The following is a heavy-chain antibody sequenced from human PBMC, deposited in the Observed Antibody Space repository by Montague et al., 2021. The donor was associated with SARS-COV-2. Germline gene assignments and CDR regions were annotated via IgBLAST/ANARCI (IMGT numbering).Heavy chain of an antibody. D-gene: IGHD4/OR15-4a*01. V-gene: IGHV4-4*07. Sequence: SETLSLTCTVSGEPISGFYWNWIRQSAGEGLEWIGRIYTTGSTNYNPSLKSRVTMSVDTSKNQFSLKLTSVTAADTAVYYCAREMVLVPYCFDYWGQGALVTVSS. CDR3: AREMVLVPYCFDY. CDR1: GEPISGFY. J-gene: IGHJ4*02. CDR2: IYTTGST.